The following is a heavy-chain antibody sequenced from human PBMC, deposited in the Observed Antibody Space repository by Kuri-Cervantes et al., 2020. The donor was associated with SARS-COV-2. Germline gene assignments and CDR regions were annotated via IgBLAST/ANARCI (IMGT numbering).Heavy chain of an antibody. Sequence: GGSLRLSCAASGFTFDDYAIHWVRKAQGTGLEWVSGISWNSGSIGYADSVKDRFTISRYNSKNTLYLQMNSQRAEDTAVYYCARDLAVVVPAAIFDYYFGMAVLGQGTMVTVSS. CDR3: ARDLAVVVPAAIFDYYFGMAV. J-gene: IGHJ6*02. CDR1: GFTFDDYA. D-gene: IGHD2-2*01. V-gene: IGHV3-9*01. CDR2: ISWNSGSI.